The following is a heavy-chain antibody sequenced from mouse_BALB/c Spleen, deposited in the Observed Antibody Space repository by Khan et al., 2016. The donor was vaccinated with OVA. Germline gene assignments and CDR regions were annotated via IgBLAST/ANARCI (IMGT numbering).Heavy chain of an antibody. Sequence: EVQLQESGPGLVKPSQSLSLTCSVTGYSITSGYFWNWIRQFPGNNLEWMGYIRYDGNSNYNPSLKNRISITRDTSKKHFFLKLNSVTPEDTATYYCARGGSSGPAWFAYWGQGTLVTVSA. D-gene: IGHD3-1*01. CDR1: GYSITSGYF. V-gene: IGHV3-6*02. J-gene: IGHJ3*01. CDR3: ARGGSSGPAWFAY. CDR2: IRYDGNS.